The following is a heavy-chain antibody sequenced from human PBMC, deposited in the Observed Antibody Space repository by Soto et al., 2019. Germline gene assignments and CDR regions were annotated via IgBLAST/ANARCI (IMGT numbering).Heavy chain of an antibody. V-gene: IGHV4-59*08. CDR1: DGSISSLY. D-gene: IGHD6-19*01. J-gene: IGHJ1*01. CDR2: IYYSGST. Sequence: SETLCLRYSVVDGSISSLYCSWILKPPGKGLEWIGYIYYSGSTNYNPSLKSRVTISVDTSKNQFSLKLSSVTAADTAVYYCARQGVAVAGTPGFQHWGQRTLVTVSS. CDR3: ARQGVAVAGTPGFQH.